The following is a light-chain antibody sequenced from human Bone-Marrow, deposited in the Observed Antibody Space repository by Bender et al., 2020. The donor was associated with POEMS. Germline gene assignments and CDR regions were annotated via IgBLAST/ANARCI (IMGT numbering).Light chain of an antibody. CDR2: ENN. CDR3: QSYDNSLGGWV. V-gene: IGLV1-51*02. J-gene: IGLJ3*02. CDR1: SSTIGKNH. Sequence: QSVLTQPPSVSAAPGQKVTVSCSGSSSTIGKNHVSWYQQLPGTAPKVLIYENNKRPSGIPDRFSGSKSGTSATLGITGLQAEDEGDYYCQSYDNSLGGWVFGGGTKLTVL.